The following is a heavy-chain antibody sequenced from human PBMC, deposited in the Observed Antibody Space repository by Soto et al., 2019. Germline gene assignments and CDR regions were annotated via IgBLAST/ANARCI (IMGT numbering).Heavy chain of an antibody. Sequence: SETLSLTCTVSGGSISSYYWSWIRQPPGKGLEWIGYIYYSGSTNYNPSLKSRVTISVDTSKNQFSLKLSSVTAADTAVYYCARALLTNWNYDYWGQGTLVTVSS. D-gene: IGHD1-7*01. CDR2: IYYSGST. J-gene: IGHJ4*02. CDR3: ARALLTNWNYDY. V-gene: IGHV4-59*01. CDR1: GGSISSYY.